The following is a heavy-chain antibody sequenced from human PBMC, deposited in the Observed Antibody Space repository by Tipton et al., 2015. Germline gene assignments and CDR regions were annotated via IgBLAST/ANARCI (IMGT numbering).Heavy chain of an antibody. CDR3: ARESYASFDS. CDR1: GFTFDDYG. CDR2: ISSTSTYI. D-gene: IGHD4-17*01. Sequence: SLRLSCAASGFTFDDYGLTWVRQVPGKGLEWVSSISSTSTYIYYADSVKGRFTISRDNAKNSLYLYMNSLRAEDTAVYFCARESYASFDSWGQGTLVTVSS. V-gene: IGHV3-21*01. J-gene: IGHJ4*02.